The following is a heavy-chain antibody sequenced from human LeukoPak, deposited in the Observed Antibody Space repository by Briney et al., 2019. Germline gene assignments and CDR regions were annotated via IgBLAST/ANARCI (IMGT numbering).Heavy chain of an antibody. CDR1: GFPLRPSAGG. Sequence: SGPTVAHLTKTFTLTCTFSGFPLRPSAGGGGWIRHPRGKALEWLAVVYWNDDKRYRSSLKSRLTITNDTTENQVVRTVTHMDPVDTATYYCAHNVPLKCYFYYWGQGTLVTVSS. V-gene: IGHV2-5*01. D-gene: IGHD6-6*01. CDR2: VYWNDDK. J-gene: IGHJ4*02. CDR3: AHNVPLKCYFYY.